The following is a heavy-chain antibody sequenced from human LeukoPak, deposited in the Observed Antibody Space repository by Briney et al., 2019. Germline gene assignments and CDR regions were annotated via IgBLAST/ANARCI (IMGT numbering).Heavy chain of an antibody. CDR1: GFTFSNYG. CDR3: AKGFSGKFDY. J-gene: IGHJ4*02. D-gene: IGHD1-26*01. Sequence: GGSLRLSCAASGFTFSNYGMHWVRQAPGKGLEWVTFIRFGGSNKYYAASVKGRFTISRDNSKNTLYLQLNSLRTEDTAVYYCAKGFSGKFDYWGQGTLVTVSS. CDR2: IRFGGSNK. V-gene: IGHV3-30*02.